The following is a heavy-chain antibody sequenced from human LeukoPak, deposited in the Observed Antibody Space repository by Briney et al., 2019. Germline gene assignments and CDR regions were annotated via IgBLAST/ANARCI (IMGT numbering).Heavy chain of an antibody. V-gene: IGHV3-53*01. CDR1: GFIVSSNY. Sequence: GSLRLSCAASGFIVSSNYMSWGRQAPGEGLEWVSVIYSGGSTYYADSVKGRFTISRDNSKNTLYLQMNSLRAEDTAVYYCARGRPYWYFDLWGRGTLITVSS. CDR2: IYSGGST. J-gene: IGHJ2*01. CDR3: ARGRPYWYFDL.